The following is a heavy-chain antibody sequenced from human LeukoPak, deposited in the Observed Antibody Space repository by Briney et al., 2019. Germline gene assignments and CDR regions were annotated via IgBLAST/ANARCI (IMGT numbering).Heavy chain of an antibody. Sequence: SETLSLTCSVSGGSITSVGHYWSWIRQFPGKGLEWIGYIYYTGSAYYNPSLKSQVSISIDTSKKQFTLNLNSVTAADTAVYFCARDKVTVTSNWFDPWGQGTQVTVSS. CDR2: IYYTGSA. V-gene: IGHV4-31*01. CDR1: GGSITSVGHY. D-gene: IGHD4-17*01. J-gene: IGHJ5*02. CDR3: ARDKVTVTSNWFDP.